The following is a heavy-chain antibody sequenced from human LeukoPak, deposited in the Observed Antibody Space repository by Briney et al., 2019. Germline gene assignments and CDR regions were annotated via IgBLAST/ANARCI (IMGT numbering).Heavy chain of an antibody. CDR2: ISSDGGST. V-gene: IGHV3-64*01. J-gene: IGHJ4*02. D-gene: IGHD6-13*01. CDR1: GFTLSGTT. Sequence: GGSLRLSCAASGFTLSGTTMHWVRQAPGKGLESVSAISSDGGSTYYGNSVKGRFTISRDISKNTLYLQMDSLRPEDMSVYYCAREGSPGTFDNWGQGTLVTVSS. CDR3: AREGSPGTFDN.